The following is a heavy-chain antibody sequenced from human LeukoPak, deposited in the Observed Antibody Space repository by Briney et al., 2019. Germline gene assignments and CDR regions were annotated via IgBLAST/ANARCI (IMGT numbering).Heavy chain of an antibody. CDR2: TKQDGSEK. CDR1: GFTFSSYA. CDR3: ARDYSDYGYFDL. D-gene: IGHD4-11*01. Sequence: GGSLRLSCAASGFTFSSYAMSWVRQAPGKGPEWVANTKQDGSEKYYVDSVKGRFTISRDNAKNSLHLQMNSLRAEDTAVYYCARDYSDYGYFDLWGRGTLVTVSS. V-gene: IGHV3-7*01. J-gene: IGHJ2*01.